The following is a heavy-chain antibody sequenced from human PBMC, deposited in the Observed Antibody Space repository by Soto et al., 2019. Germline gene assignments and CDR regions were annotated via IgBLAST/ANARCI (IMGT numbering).Heavy chain of an antibody. CDR3: AAGGVLPRYY. CDR2: IYHSGST. V-gene: IGHV4-30-2*01. Sequence: QLQLQESGSGLVKPSQTLSLTCAVSGGSISSGGYSWSWIRQPPGKGLEWIGYIYHSGSTYYNPSLKRRVTIPVDRSKTQFSLKLSSVTAAATAVDYGAAGGVLPRYYWGQATLFTVSA. J-gene: IGHJ4*02. CDR1: GGSISSGGYS. D-gene: IGHD2-15*01.